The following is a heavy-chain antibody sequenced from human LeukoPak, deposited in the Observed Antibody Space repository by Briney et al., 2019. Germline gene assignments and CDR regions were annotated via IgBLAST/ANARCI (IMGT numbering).Heavy chain of an antibody. D-gene: IGHD2-8*01. Sequence: PGGSLRLSCAASGFTFSSYEMNWVRQAPGKGLEWVWYISSSGSTIYNADSVKGRFTISRDNAKNSLYLQMNSLRAEDTAVYYCARGDCTNGVCRNYYYYGMDVWGQGTTVTVSS. CDR1: GFTFSSYE. CDR3: ARGDCTNGVCRNYYYYGMDV. J-gene: IGHJ6*02. V-gene: IGHV3-48*03. CDR2: ISSSGSTI.